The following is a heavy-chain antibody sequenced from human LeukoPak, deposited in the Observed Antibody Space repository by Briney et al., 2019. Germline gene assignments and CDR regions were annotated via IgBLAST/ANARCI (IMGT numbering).Heavy chain of an antibody. D-gene: IGHD5-24*01. Sequence: SETLSLTCTVSGGSISCYYWSWIRQPPGKGLEWIGYIYYSGSTNYNPSLKSRVTISVDTSKNQFSLKLSSVTAADTAVYYCARMATIQSYYGMDVWGQGTTVTVSS. CDR2: IYYSGST. J-gene: IGHJ6*02. CDR1: GGSISCYY. CDR3: ARMATIQSYYGMDV. V-gene: IGHV4-59*08.